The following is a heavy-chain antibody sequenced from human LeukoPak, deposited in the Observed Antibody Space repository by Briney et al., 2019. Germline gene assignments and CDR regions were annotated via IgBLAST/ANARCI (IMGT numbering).Heavy chain of an antibody. D-gene: IGHD3-22*01. CDR3: ARTSYDSSGYYYRY. CDR1: GFTFSSYS. Sequence: GGSLRLSCAASGFTFSSYSMNWVRQAPGKGLEWVSYISSSSSTIYYADSVKGRFTISRDNAKNSLYLQMNSLRAEDTAVYYCARTSYDSSGYYYRYWGQGTLVTVSS. V-gene: IGHV3-48*04. CDR2: ISSSSSTI. J-gene: IGHJ4*02.